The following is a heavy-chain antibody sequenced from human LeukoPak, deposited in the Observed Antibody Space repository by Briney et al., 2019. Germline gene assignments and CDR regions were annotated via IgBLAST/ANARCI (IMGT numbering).Heavy chain of an antibody. D-gene: IGHD3-22*01. CDR2: ISAYNGNT. CDR3: ARDRYYYDSSGYHNAEYFQH. CDR1: GYAFTSYG. J-gene: IGHJ1*01. Sequence: ASVKVSCKASGYAFTSYGISWVRQAPGQGLEWMGWISAYNGNTIYAQKLQGRVTMTTDTSTSTAYMELRSLRSDDTAVYYCARDRYYYDSSGYHNAEYFQHWGQGTLVTVSS. V-gene: IGHV1-18*01.